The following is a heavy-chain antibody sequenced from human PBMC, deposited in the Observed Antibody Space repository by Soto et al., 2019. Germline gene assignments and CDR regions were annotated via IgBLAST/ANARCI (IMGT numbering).Heavy chain of an antibody. CDR1: GGTFSNSA. Sequence: SVKVSCKASGGTFSNSAIAWVRQAPGQGLEWLGMIIPIFTTTNYAQKFKDRLTISADGSTSTAYMELSGLKSEDTAVYFCARPSGLLGQYSALVDYCGQGTLVTVSS. V-gene: IGHV1-69*13. CDR2: IIPIFTTT. J-gene: IGHJ4*02. CDR3: ARPSGLLGQYSALVDY. D-gene: IGHD6-6*01.